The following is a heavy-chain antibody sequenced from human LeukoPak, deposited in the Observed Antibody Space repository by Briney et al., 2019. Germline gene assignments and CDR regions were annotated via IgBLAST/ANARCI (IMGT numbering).Heavy chain of an antibody. D-gene: IGHD1-14*01. J-gene: IGHJ4*02. CDR1: GASISGSISGGPYY. CDR2: MYNGGTT. V-gene: IGHV4-61*02. CDR3: ARSTNRLDS. Sequence: SETLSLTCTVSGASISGSISGGPYYWNWVRQPAGKGLEWIGRMYNGGTTINYSPSLKSRVTISVDTSKNQFSLNVASVTAADTAVYYCARSTNRLDSWGQGTLVTVSS.